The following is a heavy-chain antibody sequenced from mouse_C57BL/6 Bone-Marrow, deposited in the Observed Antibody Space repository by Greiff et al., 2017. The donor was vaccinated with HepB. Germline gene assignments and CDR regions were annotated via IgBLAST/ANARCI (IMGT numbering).Heavy chain of an antibody. CDR1: GYTFTDYY. CDR3: AREGDGNWGFAY. CDR2: INPNNGGT. V-gene: IGHV1-26*01. Sequence: EVQLQQSGPELVKPGASVKISCKASGYTFTDYYMNWVKQSHGKSLEWIGDINPNNGGTSYNQKFKGKATLTVDKSSSTAYMELRSLTSEDSAVDYCAREGDGNWGFAYWGQGTLVTVSA. J-gene: IGHJ3*01. D-gene: IGHD2-1*01.